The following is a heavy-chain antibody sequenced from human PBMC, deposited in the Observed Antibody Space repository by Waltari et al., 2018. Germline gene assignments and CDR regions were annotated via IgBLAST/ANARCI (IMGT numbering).Heavy chain of an antibody. CDR1: GINFYDYA. CDR2: IQLKNGST. Sequence: DVQLVESGGGLVQPGSSLSLSCTVSGINFYDYAMHWVRQAPGGGLEGVAGIQLKNGSTGDADSVKGRFTISRDNAKNSLYLQMNSLKVDDTAWYYCTKDLKPGGADVWGQGTTVTVS. V-gene: IGHV3-9*01. J-gene: IGHJ6*02. CDR3: TKDLKPGGADV. D-gene: IGHD4-17*01.